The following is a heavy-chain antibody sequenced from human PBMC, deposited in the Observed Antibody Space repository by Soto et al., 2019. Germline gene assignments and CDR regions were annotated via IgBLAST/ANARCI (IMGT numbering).Heavy chain of an antibody. CDR3: AKYRRTEAEGFTLDY. CDR1: GDSINNYY. Sequence: PSETLSLTCTVSGDSINNYYWSWIRQPPGKRLEWIGYIYYTGSTTYNPSLESRVTMSVDTSKNQFSRKLNSVNAADTAVYYCAKYRRTEAEGFTLDYWGRGTLVTVSS. CDR2: IYYTGST. J-gene: IGHJ4*02. V-gene: IGHV4-59*01. D-gene: IGHD6-13*01.